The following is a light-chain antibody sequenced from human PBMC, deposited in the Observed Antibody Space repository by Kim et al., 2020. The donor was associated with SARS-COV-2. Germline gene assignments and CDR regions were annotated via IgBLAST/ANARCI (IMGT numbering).Light chain of an antibody. J-gene: IGLJ2*01. CDR2: GNN. CDR1: SLGSFY. CDR3: NSRGSGDLYII. Sequence: SSELTQDPAVSVALGQTIRITCQGDSLGSFYASWYQQKPGQAPLLVIYGNNNRPSGIPDRFSASTSGNTASLTITGAQAEDEADYYCNSRGSGDLYIIFGGGTQLTVL. V-gene: IGLV3-19*01.